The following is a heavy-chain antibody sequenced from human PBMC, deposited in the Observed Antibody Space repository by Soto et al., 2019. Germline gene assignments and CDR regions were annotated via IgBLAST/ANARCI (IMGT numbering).Heavy chain of an antibody. CDR1: GYTFTNYA. D-gene: IGHD3-10*01. J-gene: IGHJ4*02. Sequence: QVQLVQSGAEVKKPGASVKVSCKASGYTFTNYAMHWVRQAPGQRLEWMGWINAAIGNTKYSQKFQGSVTITRDTTXYTAYMKLSSLRSEDTAVYYCARRNVYGSGSYSFDYWGQGTLVTVSS. CDR3: ARRNVYGSGSYSFDY. CDR2: INAAIGNT. V-gene: IGHV1-3*01.